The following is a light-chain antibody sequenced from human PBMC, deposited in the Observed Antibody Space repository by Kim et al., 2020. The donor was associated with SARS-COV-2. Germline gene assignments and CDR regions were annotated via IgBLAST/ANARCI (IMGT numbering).Light chain of an antibody. CDR1: SSDVGSYNR. V-gene: IGLV2-18*02. CDR2: EVS. CDR3: SSYTSSSTPNWV. J-gene: IGLJ3*02. Sequence: SVTISCTGTSSDVGSYNRVSWYQQPPGTAPKLMIYEVSNRPSGVPDRFSGSKSGNTASLTISGLQAEDEADYYCSSYTSSSTPNWVFGGGTQLTVL.